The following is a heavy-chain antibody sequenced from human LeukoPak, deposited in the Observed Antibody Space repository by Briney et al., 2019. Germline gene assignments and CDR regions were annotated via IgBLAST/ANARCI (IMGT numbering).Heavy chain of an antibody. J-gene: IGHJ6*02. V-gene: IGHV4-34*01. CDR1: GGSFSGYY. D-gene: IGHD3-22*01. Sequence: SETLSLTCAVYGGSFSGYYWSWIRQPPGKGLEWIGEINHSGSTNYNPSLKSRVTISVDTSKNQFSLKLSSVTAADTAVYYCARGSNYCDSSGYLYYYYGMDVWGQGTTVTVSS. CDR3: ARGSNYCDSSGYLYYYYGMDV. CDR2: INHSGST.